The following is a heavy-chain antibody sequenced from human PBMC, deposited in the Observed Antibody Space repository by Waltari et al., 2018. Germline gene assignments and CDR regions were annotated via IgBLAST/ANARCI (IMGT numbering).Heavy chain of an antibody. CDR1: ESAFSPYA. J-gene: IGHJ4*02. V-gene: IGHV3-23*03. CDR2: IYRGGKT. Sequence: EVQLLESGGGLVQPGGPRRLPCEASESAFSPYALSWVRQAPGKGREWVSLIYRGGKTVYADSVKGRFTISRDNSKNTLYLQMNSLRTEDTAVYYCAKGGSTSSWYFDCWGQGTLVTVSS. CDR3: AKGGSTSSWYFDC. D-gene: IGHD6-6*01.